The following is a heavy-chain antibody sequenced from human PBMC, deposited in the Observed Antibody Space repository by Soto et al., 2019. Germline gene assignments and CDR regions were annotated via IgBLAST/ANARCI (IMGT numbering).Heavy chain of an antibody. V-gene: IGHV1-18*01. CDR2: ISVYNGNT. CDR1: GYTFTKYA. J-gene: IGHJ6*02. D-gene: IGHD6-19*01. Sequence: QVQLVQSGAEVKTPGASVKVSCKASGYTFTKYAISWMRQAPGQGLEWIGWISVYNGNTKYAENLQGRVTVTTDTSTTTVYMELRSLRSDDTAVYYCAREGAGLSYYYYGMDVWGQGTTVTVPS. CDR3: AREGAGLSYYYYGMDV.